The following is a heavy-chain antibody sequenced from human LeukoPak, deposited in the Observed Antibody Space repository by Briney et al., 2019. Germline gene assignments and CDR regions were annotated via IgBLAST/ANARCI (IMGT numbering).Heavy chain of an antibody. Sequence: SETLSLTCAVYGGSFSGYYWSWIRQPPGKGLEWIGEINHSGSTKYNPSLKSRVTISVDTSKNQFSLKLSSVTAADTAVYYCAFLEVPAPIGYMDVWGKGTTVTVSS. CDR2: INHSGST. CDR1: GGSFSGYY. CDR3: AFLEVPAPIGYMDV. V-gene: IGHV4-34*01. J-gene: IGHJ6*03. D-gene: IGHD2-2*01.